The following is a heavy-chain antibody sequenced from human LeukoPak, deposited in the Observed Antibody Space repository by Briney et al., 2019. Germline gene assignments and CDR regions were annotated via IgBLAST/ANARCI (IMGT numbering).Heavy chain of an antibody. V-gene: IGHV4-59*01. CDR1: CGSISSYY. Sequence: SETLSLTCTVSCGSISSYYWRWSRQPPGKGLGWIGYIYYTGSTNYNPSLNSRVTLSVDTPKNQFSLKLSAVTAAVTAVYYFASSGNRDYILDSWGKGTLVPVS. J-gene: IGHJ4*02. CDR3: ASSGNRDYILDS. CDR2: IYYTGST. D-gene: IGHD1-14*01.